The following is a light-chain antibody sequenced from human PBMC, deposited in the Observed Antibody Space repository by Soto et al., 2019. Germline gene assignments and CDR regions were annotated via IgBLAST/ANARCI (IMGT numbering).Light chain of an antibody. CDR3: SSYTTSTTWV. CDR2: AVS. V-gene: IGLV2-14*01. J-gene: IGLJ3*02. Sequence: QSALTQPASVSGSPGQSITISCTGTSSDVGAYNYVSWYQQYPGKAPKLMIYAVSNRPSGVSNRFSGSKSGNTASLTISGLHAEDEADYYCSSYTTSTTWVFGGGTKLTVL. CDR1: SSDVGAYNY.